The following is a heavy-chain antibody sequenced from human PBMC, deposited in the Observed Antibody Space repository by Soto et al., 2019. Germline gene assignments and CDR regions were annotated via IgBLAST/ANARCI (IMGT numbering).Heavy chain of an antibody. V-gene: IGHV3-66*01. CDR1: GLTVSSNY. CDR3: ARVIFGGVTTFLYWFDP. Sequence: GGSLRLSCGASGLTVSSNYMSLVRQAPGKGLEWVSVIYSGGSTYYADSVKGRFTISRDNSKNTLYLQMNSLRAEDTAVYYCARVIFGGVTTFLYWFDPWGQGTLVTVSS. J-gene: IGHJ5*02. D-gene: IGHD4-17*01. CDR2: IYSGGST.